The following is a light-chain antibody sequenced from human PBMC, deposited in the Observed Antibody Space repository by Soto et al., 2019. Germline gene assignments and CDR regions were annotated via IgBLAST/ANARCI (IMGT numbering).Light chain of an antibody. J-gene: IGKJ5*01. V-gene: IGKV3D-7*01. Sequence: EVVLTPSPDTVSLSPGERATLSCRASQNFGSSYLAWYQQEPGKAPELLIYAASTLQSGVPSRFWGSGSGTEFTLTISSLRPEDFTTYYCQQTYTTPITFGQGTRLEIK. CDR2: AAS. CDR1: QNFGSSY. CDR3: QQTYTTPIT.